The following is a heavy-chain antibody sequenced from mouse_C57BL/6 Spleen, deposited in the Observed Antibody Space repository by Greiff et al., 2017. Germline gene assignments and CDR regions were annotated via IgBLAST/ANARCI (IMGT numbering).Heavy chain of an antibody. CDR2: IYPGDGDT. D-gene: IGHD1-1*01. J-gene: IGHJ1*03. V-gene: IGHV1-82*01. CDR3: AREDYGRSYWYFDV. CDR1: GYAFSSSW. Sequence: QVQLKESGPELVKPGASVKISCKASGYAFSSSWMNWVKQRPGKGLEWIGRIYPGDGDTNYNGKFKGKATLTADKSSSTAYMQLSSLTSEDSAVYFCAREDYGRSYWYFDVWGTGTTVTVSS.